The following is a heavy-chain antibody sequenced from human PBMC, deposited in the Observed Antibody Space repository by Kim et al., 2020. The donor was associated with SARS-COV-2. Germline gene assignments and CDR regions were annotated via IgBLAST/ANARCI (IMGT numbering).Heavy chain of an antibody. V-gene: IGHV3-11*05. CDR2: ISSSSSYT. Sequence: GGSLRLSCAASGFTFSDYYMSWIRQAPGKGLEWVSYISSSSSYTNYADSVKGRFTISRDNAKNSLYLQMNSLRAEDTTVNYCASDANYDILTGRDAFDIWGQGTMVTIAS. CDR1: GFTFSDYY. D-gene: IGHD3-9*01. CDR3: ASDANYDILTGRDAFDI. J-gene: IGHJ3*02.